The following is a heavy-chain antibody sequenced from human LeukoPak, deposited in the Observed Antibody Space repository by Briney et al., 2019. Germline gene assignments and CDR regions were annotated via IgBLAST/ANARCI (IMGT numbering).Heavy chain of an antibody. D-gene: IGHD3-16*01. CDR2: ISSSGSTM. CDR3: AREGEQIDY. J-gene: IGHJ4*02. CDR1: GFTFSSYE. Sequence: GESLRLSCAASGFTFSSYEMNWVRQAPGKGLEWVSYISSSGSTMYYADSVKGRFTISRDNAKNSLYLQMNSLRAEDTAVYCCAREGEQIDYWGQGTLVTVSS. V-gene: IGHV3-48*03.